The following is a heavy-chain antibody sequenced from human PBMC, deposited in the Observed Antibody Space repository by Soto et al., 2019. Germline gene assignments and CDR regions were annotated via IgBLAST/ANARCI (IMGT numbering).Heavy chain of an antibody. Sequence: QVQLVQSGAEVKKPGASVKVSCKASGYTFTSYGISWVRQAPGQGLEWMGWISAYNGNTNYAQKLQGRVTMTTDTSTGTAYMEMRSLRSDDTAVYYCAREGLGYDFWSGYYPSQDYYYGMDVWGQGTTVTVSS. J-gene: IGHJ6*02. CDR3: AREGLGYDFWSGYYPSQDYYYGMDV. V-gene: IGHV1-18*01. CDR1: GYTFTSYG. CDR2: ISAYNGNT. D-gene: IGHD3-3*01.